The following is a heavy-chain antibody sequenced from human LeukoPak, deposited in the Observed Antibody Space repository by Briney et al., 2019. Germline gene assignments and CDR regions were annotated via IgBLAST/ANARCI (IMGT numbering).Heavy chain of an antibody. V-gene: IGHV4-39*07. Sequence: KPSQTLSLTCTVSGGSISSSSYYWGWIRQPPGKGLEWIGSIYYSGSTYYNPSLKSRVTKSVDTSKNQFSLKLSSVTAADTAVYYCARDYYDSSGYWNYWGQGTLVTVSS. CDR3: ARDYYDSSGYWNY. J-gene: IGHJ4*02. CDR1: GGSISSSSYY. D-gene: IGHD3-22*01. CDR2: IYYSGST.